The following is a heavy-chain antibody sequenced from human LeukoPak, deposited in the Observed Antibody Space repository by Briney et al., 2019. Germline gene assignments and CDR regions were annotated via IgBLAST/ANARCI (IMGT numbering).Heavy chain of an antibody. CDR3: ANGPHYYDSSGYYSAYFDY. J-gene: IGHJ4*02. Sequence: GGSLRLSCAASGFTFSSYAMSWVRQAPGKGLEWVSAISGSGGSTYYAGSVKGRFTISRDNSKNTLYLQMNSLRAEDTAVYYCANGPHYYDSSGYYSAYFDYWGQGTLVTVSS. CDR2: ISGSGGST. D-gene: IGHD3-22*01. V-gene: IGHV3-23*01. CDR1: GFTFSSYA.